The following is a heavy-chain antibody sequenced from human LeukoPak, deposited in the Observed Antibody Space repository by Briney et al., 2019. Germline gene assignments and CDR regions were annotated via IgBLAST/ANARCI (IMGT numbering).Heavy chain of an antibody. V-gene: IGHV5-51*01. CDR2: IYPGDSDA. CDR1: GYRFSNYW. J-gene: IGHJ4*02. D-gene: IGHD1-7*01. CDR3: ARGEITGTPVYY. Sequence: GESLKISCKGSGYRFSNYWIGWVRRMPGRGLECMGIIYPGDSDARYSPSFQGQITMSADKSIDTAYLQWNSLKASDTAMYYCARGEITGTPVYYWGQGTLVTVSS.